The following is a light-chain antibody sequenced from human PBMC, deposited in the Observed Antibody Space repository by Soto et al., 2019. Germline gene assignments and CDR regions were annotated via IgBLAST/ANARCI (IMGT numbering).Light chain of an antibody. J-gene: IGLJ1*01. CDR3: AAWDDSLNGYV. Sequence: QSVLTQLPSAAGTPRQRVTISCSGSSSNIGSNTVNWYQQLPGTAPKLLIYSNNQRPSGVPDRFSGSKSGTSASLAISGLQSEDEADYYCAAWDDSLNGYVFGTGTKVTVL. V-gene: IGLV1-44*01. CDR1: SSNIGSNT. CDR2: SNN.